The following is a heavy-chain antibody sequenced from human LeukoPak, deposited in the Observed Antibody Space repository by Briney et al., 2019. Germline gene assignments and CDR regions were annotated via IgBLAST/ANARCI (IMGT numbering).Heavy chain of an antibody. CDR1: GGTFSSYD. V-gene: IGHV1-18*01. Sequence: GASVKVSCKAPGGTFSSYDISWVRQAPGQGLEWMGWISTYNGNTNYPQKLQGRVTMTTDTSTSTAYMELRSLRSDDTAVYYCARERRDDYNWDASHIWGQGTMVTVSS. CDR2: ISTYNGNT. J-gene: IGHJ3*02. CDR3: ARERRDDYNWDASHI. D-gene: IGHD5-24*01.